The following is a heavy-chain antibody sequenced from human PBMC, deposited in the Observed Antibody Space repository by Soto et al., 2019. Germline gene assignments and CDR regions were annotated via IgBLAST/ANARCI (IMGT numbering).Heavy chain of an antibody. V-gene: IGHV3-30-3*01. J-gene: IGHJ6*02. CDR2: ISSDGTNK. D-gene: IGHD2-2*01. CDR1: GFSFSSYA. CDR3: ARDRQGWVHAMLEYGMDV. Sequence: QVQLVDSGGGVVQPGRSLRLSCAASGFSFSSYALHWVRQAPGKGLEWVAVISSDGTNKYYTDSVKGRFTISRDNSKNTLYRQMNSLRADDTAVYYCARDRQGWVHAMLEYGMDVWGQGTTVTVSS.